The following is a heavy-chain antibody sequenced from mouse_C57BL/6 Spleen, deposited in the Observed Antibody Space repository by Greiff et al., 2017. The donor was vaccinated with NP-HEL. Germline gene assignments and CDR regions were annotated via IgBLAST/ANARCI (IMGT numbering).Heavy chain of an antibody. Sequence: QVQLQQSGPELVKPGASVKISCKASGYAFSSSWMNWVKQRPGKGLEWIGRIYPGDGDTNYNGKFKGKATLTAAKSSSTAYMQLSSLTSEDSAVYFCARCYYGSSYRAYAMDYWGQGTSVTVSS. V-gene: IGHV1-82*01. D-gene: IGHD1-1*01. CDR3: ARCYYGSSYRAYAMDY. CDR2: IYPGDGDT. J-gene: IGHJ4*01. CDR1: GYAFSSSW.